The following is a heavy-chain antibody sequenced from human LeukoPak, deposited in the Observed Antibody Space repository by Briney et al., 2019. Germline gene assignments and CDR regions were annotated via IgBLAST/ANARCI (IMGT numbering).Heavy chain of an antibody. V-gene: IGHV3-21*01. CDR3: ARIAVAHDAFDI. D-gene: IGHD6-19*01. J-gene: IGHJ3*02. CDR2: ISSSSSYI. Sequence: GGSLRLSCAASGFTFSSYSMNWVRQAPGKGLEWVSSISSSSSYIYYADSVKGRFTISRDNAKNSLYLQMNSLRAEDTAVYYCARIAVAHDAFDIWGQGTMVTVSS. CDR1: GFTFSSYS.